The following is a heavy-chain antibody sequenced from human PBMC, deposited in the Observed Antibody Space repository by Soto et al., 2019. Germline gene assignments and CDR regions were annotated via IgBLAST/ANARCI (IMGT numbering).Heavy chain of an antibody. D-gene: IGHD3-22*01. CDR3: ARKVYYDSSGYYKYYYGMDV. V-gene: IGHV1-69*06. CDR1: GGTFSSYA. CDR2: IIPIFGTA. Sequence: GASVKVSCKASGGTFSSYAISWVRQAPGQGLEWMGGIIPIFGTANYAQKFQGRVTITADKSTSTAYMELSSLRSEDTAVYYCARKVYYDSSGYYKYYYGMDVWGQGTTVTVSS. J-gene: IGHJ6*02.